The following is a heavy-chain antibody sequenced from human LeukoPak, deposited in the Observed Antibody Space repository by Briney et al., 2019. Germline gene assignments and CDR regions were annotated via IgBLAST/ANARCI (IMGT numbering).Heavy chain of an antibody. CDR1: GFTFSSYS. V-gene: IGHV3-21*01. J-gene: IGHJ3*02. Sequence: GRSLRLSCAASGFTFSSYSMNWVRQAPGKGLEWVSSISSSSSYIYYADSVKGRFTISRDNAKNSLYLQMNSLRAEDTAVYYCARDKHIVVVTAIPGAFDIWGQGTMVTVSS. CDR3: ARDKHIVVVTAIPGAFDI. D-gene: IGHD2-21*02. CDR2: ISSSSSYI.